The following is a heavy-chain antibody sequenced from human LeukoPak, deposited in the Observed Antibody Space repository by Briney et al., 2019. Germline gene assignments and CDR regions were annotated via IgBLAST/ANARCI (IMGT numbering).Heavy chain of an antibody. CDR1: GFTFSSYG. CDR2: IDISSTYI. J-gene: IGHJ4*02. D-gene: IGHD1-1*01. V-gene: IGHV3-21*01. CDR3: ARTGRDSSRYIDES. Sequence: GGSLRLSCAASGFTFSSYGMSWVRQAPGKGLEWVASIDISSTYIFYADSVKGRFTISRDNAKSSLYLQMNSLRAEDAALYYCARTGRDSSRYIDESWGQGTLVTVSS.